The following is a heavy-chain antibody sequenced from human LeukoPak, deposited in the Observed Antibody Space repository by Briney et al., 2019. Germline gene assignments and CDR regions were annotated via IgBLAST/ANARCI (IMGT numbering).Heavy chain of an antibody. CDR3: ARRWGSLDY. CDR2: MSYDGNNK. D-gene: IGHD7-27*01. V-gene: IGHV3-30-3*01. Sequence: PGGSLRLSCAASGFTFSSYAMHWVRQAPGKGLEWVAVMSYDGNNKYYADSVKGRFTISRDNSKNTLYLQMNSLRAEDTAVYYCARRWGSLDYWGQGTLVTVSS. CDR1: GFTFSSYA. J-gene: IGHJ4*02.